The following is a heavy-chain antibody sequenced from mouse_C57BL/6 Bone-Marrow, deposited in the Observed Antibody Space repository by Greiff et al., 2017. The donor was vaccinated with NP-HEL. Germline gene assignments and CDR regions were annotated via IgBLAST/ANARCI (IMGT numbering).Heavy chain of an antibody. J-gene: IGHJ2*01. CDR1: GYTFTDYY. CDR2: INPNNGGT. Sequence: EVQLQQSGPELVKPGASVKISCKASGYTFTDYYMNWVKQSHGKSLEWIGDINPNNGGTSYNQKFKGKATLTEDKSSSTAYMELRSLTSEDSAVYSCARDYYGSSWYFDYWGQGTTLTVSS. D-gene: IGHD1-1*01. V-gene: IGHV1-26*01. CDR3: ARDYYGSSWYFDY.